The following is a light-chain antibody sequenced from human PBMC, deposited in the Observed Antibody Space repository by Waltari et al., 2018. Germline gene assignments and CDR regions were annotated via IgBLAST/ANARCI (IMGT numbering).Light chain of an antibody. CDR2: EVS. V-gene: IGLV2-14*01. CDR1: SSDVGAYNY. J-gene: IGLJ2*01. CDR3: SSYTGSNTLV. Sequence: QSALTQPASVSGSPGPSITISCTGTSSDVGAYNYASWYHQHPGKAPKLIIYEVSNRPSGISNRFSGSKSGNTASLTISGLQAEDEADYYCSSYTGSNTLVFGGGTKLTVL.